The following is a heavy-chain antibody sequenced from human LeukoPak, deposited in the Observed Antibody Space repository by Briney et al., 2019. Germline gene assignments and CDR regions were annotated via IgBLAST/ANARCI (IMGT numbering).Heavy chain of an antibody. V-gene: IGHV4-4*02. CDR3: ARDRVGSSRLTDAFDI. D-gene: IGHD6-13*01. Sequence: PAGTLSLTCAVSGGSISSSNGRSGVRQPPGKGLGLIGEIYHSGSTNYNPSLKSRVTISVDKSKNHFSLKLSSVTAADTAVSYCARDRVGSSRLTDAFDIWGQGTMVTVSS. J-gene: IGHJ3*02. CDR1: GGSISSSNG. CDR2: IYHSGST.